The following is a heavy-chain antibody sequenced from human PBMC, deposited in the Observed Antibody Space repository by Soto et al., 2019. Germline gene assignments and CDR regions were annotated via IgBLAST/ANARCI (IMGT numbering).Heavy chain of an antibody. CDR2: INTYNGMT. V-gene: IGHV1-18*01. Sequence: QVQLVQSGGEVKKPGASVTVSCKASGYTFINCHLTWVRQAPGQGLEWMAWINTYNGMTDYAQRFQGRVTMTRDTSTSTAYMELRNLGSDDTAVYFCAKSPRGEMATDWGQGTLVTVSS. J-gene: IGHJ4*02. CDR1: GYTFINCH. CDR3: AKSPRGEMATD. D-gene: IGHD5-12*01.